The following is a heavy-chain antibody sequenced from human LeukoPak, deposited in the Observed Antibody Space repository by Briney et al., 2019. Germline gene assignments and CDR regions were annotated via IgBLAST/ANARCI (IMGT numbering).Heavy chain of an antibody. J-gene: IGHJ4*02. CDR2: TYYRSKWYN. CDR3: ARGRAAGTGYYFDY. D-gene: IGHD6-13*01. Sequence: SQTLSLTCAISGDSVSSNSAAWNWTRQSPSRGLGWLGRTYYRSKWYNDYAVSVKSRITINPDTSKNQFSLQLNSVTPEDTAVYHCARGRAAGTGYYFDYWGQGTLVTVSS. CDR1: GDSVSSNSAA. V-gene: IGHV6-1*01.